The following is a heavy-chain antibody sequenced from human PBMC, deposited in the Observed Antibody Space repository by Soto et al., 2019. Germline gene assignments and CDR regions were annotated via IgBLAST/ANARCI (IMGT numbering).Heavy chain of an antibody. J-gene: IGHJ3*02. Sequence: GEYLKISCKGSGYGFSNHWVAWLRQKPGKGLEWLGIISPGNSNSKYSPSFQGQATISADTALSTTYLQWDTLKPSDTAIYFCASYSHCDGGNCPMGGFEMWGQATMVTVSS. D-gene: IGHD2-15*01. V-gene: IGHV5-51*01. CDR2: ISPGNSNS. CDR3: ASYSHCDGGNCPMGGFEM. CDR1: GYGFSNHW.